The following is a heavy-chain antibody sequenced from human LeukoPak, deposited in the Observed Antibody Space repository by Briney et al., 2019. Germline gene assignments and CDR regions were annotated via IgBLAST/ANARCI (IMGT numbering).Heavy chain of an antibody. CDR1: GGSISSGSDY. D-gene: IGHD5-12*01. CDR2: IYTSGST. CDR3: ARDNTVADAFDM. J-gene: IGHJ3*02. Sequence: SQTLSLTCTVSGGSISSGSDYWSWIRQPAGKGLEWIGRIYTSGSTNYNPSLKSRVTMSIDTSKNQFSLKLSSVTAADTAVYHCARDNTVADAFDMWGQGTMVTVSS. V-gene: IGHV4-61*02.